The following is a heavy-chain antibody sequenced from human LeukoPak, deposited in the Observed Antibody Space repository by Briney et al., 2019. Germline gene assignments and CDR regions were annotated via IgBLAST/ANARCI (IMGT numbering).Heavy chain of an antibody. D-gene: IGHD1-1*01. CDR1: GGSISSGGYY. J-gene: IGHJ4*02. CDR3: ARGADIPFWNRPFDY. Sequence: SETLSLTCTVSGGSISSGGYYWSWIRQPPGKGLEWIGYIYHSGSTYYNPSLKSRVTISVDRSKNQFSLKLSSVTAADTAVYYCARGADIPFWNRPFDYWGQGTLVTVSS. V-gene: IGHV4-30-2*01. CDR2: IYHSGST.